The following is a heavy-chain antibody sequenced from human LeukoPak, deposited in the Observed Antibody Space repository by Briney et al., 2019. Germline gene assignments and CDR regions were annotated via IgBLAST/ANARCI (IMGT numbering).Heavy chain of an antibody. CDR1: GYTFTSYD. CDR3: ARGDSNYNYYYYYYMDV. J-gene: IGHJ6*03. V-gene: IGHV1-8*01. CDR2: MNPNSGNT. D-gene: IGHD4-11*01. Sequence: AVSVKVSCKASGYTFTSYDINWVRQATGQGLEWMGWMNPNSGNTGYAQKFQGRVTMTRNTSISTAYMELSSLRSEDTAVYYCARGDSNYNYYYYYYMDVWGKGTTVTVSS.